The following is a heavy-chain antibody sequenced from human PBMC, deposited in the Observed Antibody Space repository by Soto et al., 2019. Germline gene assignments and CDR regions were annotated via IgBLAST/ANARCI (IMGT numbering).Heavy chain of an antibody. V-gene: IGHV3-21*01. Sequence: ESGGGLVKPGGSLRLSCAASGFTFSSYTMNWVRQAPGRGLGWVSSIGTSSSYIYYADSVKGRFTISRDNAKNSLFLQMNSLRADDTAVYYCARDSVRDYLYYYYGMDVWGQGTTVTVSS. CDR3: ARDSVRDYLYYYYGMDV. CDR2: IGTSSSYI. J-gene: IGHJ6*02. CDR1: GFTFSSYT. D-gene: IGHD4-17*01.